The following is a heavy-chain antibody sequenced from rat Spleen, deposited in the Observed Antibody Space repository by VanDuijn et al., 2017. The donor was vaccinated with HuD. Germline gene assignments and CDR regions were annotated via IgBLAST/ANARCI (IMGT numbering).Heavy chain of an antibody. V-gene: IGHV2S30*01. D-gene: IGHD1-6*01. CDR2: MRYDGDT. J-gene: IGHJ4*01. CDR3: TSGRSRYVYYGSGDVMDA. CDR1: GFSLTGNN. Sequence: QVQLKESGPGLVQPSQTLSLTCTVSGFSLTGNNVHWVRQPPGKGLEWMGRMRYDGDTYYNSALKSRLSISRDTSKNQVFLKMNSLQTDDTAIYYCTSGRSRYVYYGSGDVMDAWGQGASVTVSS.